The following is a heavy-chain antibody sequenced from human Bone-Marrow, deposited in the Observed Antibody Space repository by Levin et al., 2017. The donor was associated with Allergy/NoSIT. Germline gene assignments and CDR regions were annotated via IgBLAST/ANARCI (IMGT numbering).Heavy chain of an antibody. J-gene: IGHJ4*02. V-gene: IGHV5-51*01. CDR2: IYPTDSDA. CDR1: GYTFTTYW. CDR3: ARGRGFRSSWYWGF. Sequence: GESLKISCKTSGYTFTTYWIGWMRQVPGKGLEWMGVIYPTDSDARYSPSFQGQVTFSVDKSINTAYLQWTRLKATDTAVYYCARGRGFRSSWYWGFWGQGTLVTVSS. D-gene: IGHD6-13*01.